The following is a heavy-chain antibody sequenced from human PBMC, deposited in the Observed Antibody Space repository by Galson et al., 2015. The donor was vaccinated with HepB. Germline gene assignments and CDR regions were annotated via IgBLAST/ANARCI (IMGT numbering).Heavy chain of an antibody. J-gene: IGHJ3*02. Sequence: PALVKPTQTLTLTCTFSGFSLSTSGMCVSWIRQPPGKALEWLARIDWDGDEYYSTSLRTRLTISKDTSKNQVVLTMTNVDPVDTATYYCARTRYSSDWCYAFGMGGQGTMVTVSS. V-gene: IGHV2-70*11. D-gene: IGHD6-19*01. CDR3: ARTRYSSDWCYAFGM. CDR1: GFSLSTSGMC. CDR2: IDWDGDE.